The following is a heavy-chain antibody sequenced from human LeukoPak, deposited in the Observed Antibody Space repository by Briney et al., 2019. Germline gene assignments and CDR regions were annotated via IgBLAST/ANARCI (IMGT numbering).Heavy chain of an antibody. D-gene: IGHD7-27*01. CDR3: ARSPPGS. CDR1: GFTFSNFW. CDR2: INRDGSST. V-gene: IGHV3-74*01. J-gene: IGHJ5*02. Sequence: GGSLRLSCAASGFTFSNFWLHWVLQAPRKGLVWVSHINRDGSSTYYADSVKGRFTISRDNAKNTLYLQMNSLRAEDTGVYYCARSPPGSWGQGTLVTVSS.